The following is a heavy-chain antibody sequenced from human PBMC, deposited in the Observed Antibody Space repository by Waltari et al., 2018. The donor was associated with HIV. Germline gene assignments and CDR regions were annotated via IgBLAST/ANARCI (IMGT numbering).Heavy chain of an antibody. J-gene: IGHJ5*02. CDR1: GYTFTGYN. CDR2: INPNSGGT. Sequence: HVQLVRSGAEVKTPGASLKLSCKASGYTFTGYNMHWVRQAPGQGLEWMGWINPNSGGTNYAQKFQGRVTMTRDTSISTAYMELSRLRSDDTAVYDCARGSGIAAAHWFDPWGQGTLVTVSS. D-gene: IGHD6-13*01. V-gene: IGHV1-2*02. CDR3: ARGSGIAAAHWFDP.